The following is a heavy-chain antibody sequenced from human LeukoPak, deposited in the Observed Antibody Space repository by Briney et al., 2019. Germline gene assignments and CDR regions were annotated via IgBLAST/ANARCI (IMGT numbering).Heavy chain of an antibody. CDR3: ARGGSSSWFNTFGYYYYYMVV. D-gene: IGHD6-13*01. CDR2: IYTSGST. V-gene: IGHV4-4*08. Sequence: SGTLTLTCTVSGGTISSYDRSWIRQPPGKGLEWIGYIYTSGSTHYNPSLKSRVTISVDTSKNQFSLKLSSVSAADTAVYYCARGGSSSWFNTFGYYYYYMVVWGKGTTVTVSS. CDR1: GGTISSYD. J-gene: IGHJ6*03.